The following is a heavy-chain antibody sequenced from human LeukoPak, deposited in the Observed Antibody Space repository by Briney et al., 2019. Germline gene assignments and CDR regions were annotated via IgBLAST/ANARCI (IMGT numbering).Heavy chain of an antibody. V-gene: IGHV4-61*01. CDR3: ARAGYYSDSSGNFDS. D-gene: IGHD3-22*01. CDR1: GGSISSGSISCCY. Sequence: PSETLSLTCIVSGGSISSGSISCCYWSWIRQPPGKGLEWIGCIHDSGSTNYSPSLKGRVNISFDTSKTQVSLKLSSVTAADSAVYFCARAGYYSDSSGNFDSWGQGTLVTVSS. CDR2: IHDSGST. J-gene: IGHJ4*02.